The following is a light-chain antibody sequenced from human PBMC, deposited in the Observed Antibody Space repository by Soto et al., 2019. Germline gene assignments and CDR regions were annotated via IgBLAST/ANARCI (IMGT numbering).Light chain of an antibody. Sequence: QSVLTQPPSASGSPGQSVTISCTGTSSDVGGYNSVSWYQHHPGKAPKLMIYEVSKRPSGVPDRFSGSKSANTASLTVSELLAEDEADYYCSSYAGSNNYVFGTGTKVTVL. CDR2: EVS. V-gene: IGLV2-8*01. CDR3: SSYAGSNNYV. CDR1: SSDVGGYNS. J-gene: IGLJ1*01.